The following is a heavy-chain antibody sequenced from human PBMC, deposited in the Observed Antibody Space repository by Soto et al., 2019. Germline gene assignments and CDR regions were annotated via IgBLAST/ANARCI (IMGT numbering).Heavy chain of an antibody. CDR1: GGSINSYC. Sequence: PSETLSLTCTVSGGSINSYCWSWIRQPPGKGLEWIAYIFDSGKANYNPSLKSRVTISVDTSKNQFSLKLTSVTAADTAVYYCARHRGTTVAKFYFDNWGQGALVTVS. CDR2: IFDSGKA. CDR3: ARHRGTTVAKFYFDN. D-gene: IGHD4-4*01. J-gene: IGHJ4*02. V-gene: IGHV4-59*08.